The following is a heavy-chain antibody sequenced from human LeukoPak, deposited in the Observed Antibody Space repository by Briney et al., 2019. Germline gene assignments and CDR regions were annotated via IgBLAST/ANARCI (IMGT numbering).Heavy chain of an antibody. Sequence: ASVKVSFKASGYTFTGYYMHWVRQAPGQGLEWMGWINPNSGGINYAQKFQGRVTMTRDTSISTAYMELSRLRSDDTAVYYCASDGGSGSYYDFDYWGQGTLVTVSS. J-gene: IGHJ4*02. CDR2: INPNSGGI. CDR1: GYTFTGYY. CDR3: ASDGGSGSYYDFDY. D-gene: IGHD3-10*01. V-gene: IGHV1-2*02.